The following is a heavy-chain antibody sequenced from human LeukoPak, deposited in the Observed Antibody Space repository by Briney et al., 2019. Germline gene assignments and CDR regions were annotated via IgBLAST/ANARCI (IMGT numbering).Heavy chain of an antibody. CDR3: ARDPRIDYSSSWYYFDS. V-gene: IGHV1-2*02. CDR2: INPNSGGT. D-gene: IGHD6-13*01. J-gene: IGHJ4*02. Sequence: ASVKVSCKASGYTFTAYSMHWVRQAPGQGPEWMGWINPNSGGTNYAQKFQGRVTMTRATSISTAYVELTRLRSDDTAVYYCARDPRIDYSSSWYYFDSWGQGTLVTVSS. CDR1: GYTFTAYS.